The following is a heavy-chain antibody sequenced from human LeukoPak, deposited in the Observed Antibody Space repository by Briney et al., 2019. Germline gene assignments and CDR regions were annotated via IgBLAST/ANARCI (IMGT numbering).Heavy chain of an antibody. CDR1: GGSFSGYY. V-gene: IGHV4-34*01. D-gene: IGHD4-17*01. J-gene: IGHJ5*02. Sequence: SETLSLTCAVHGGSFSGYYWSWIRQPPGKGLEWIGEINHSGSTNYNPSLKSRVTISVDTSKNQFSLKLSSVTAADTAVYYCASGPYGRWFDPWGQGTLVTVSS. CDR2: INHSGST. CDR3: ASGPYGRWFDP.